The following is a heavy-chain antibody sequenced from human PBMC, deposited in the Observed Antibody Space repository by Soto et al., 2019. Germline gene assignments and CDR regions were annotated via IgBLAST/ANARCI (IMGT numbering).Heavy chain of an antibody. CDR1: GFRFSSYG. V-gene: IGHV3-21*01. D-gene: IGHD5-12*01. J-gene: IGHJ4*02. CDR3: TRVLLGGYFGSDFDF. CDR2: ISSGSSFI. Sequence: EVLLVGSGGGPVKPGGSLRLSCTVSGFRFSSYGMNCVRQAPGKGLEWVSSISSGSSFIYYADSVKGRFTISRDNAKNSLYLQMNSLRADDTAIYYCTRVLLGGYFGSDFDFWGQGTQVTVSS.